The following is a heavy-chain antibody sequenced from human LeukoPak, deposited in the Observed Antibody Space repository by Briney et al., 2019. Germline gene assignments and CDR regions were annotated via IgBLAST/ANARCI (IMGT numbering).Heavy chain of an antibody. CDR1: GYSFTSYW. CDR3: ARLGLERLRGYYYYMDV. Sequence: GESLKISCKGSGYSFTSYWIGWVRQMPGKGLEWMGIIYPGDSDTRYSPSFQGQVTISADKSISTAYLQWSSLKASDTAMYYCARLGLERLRGYYYYMDVWGKGTTVTVSS. V-gene: IGHV5-51*01. J-gene: IGHJ6*03. D-gene: IGHD1-1*01. CDR2: IYPGDSDT.